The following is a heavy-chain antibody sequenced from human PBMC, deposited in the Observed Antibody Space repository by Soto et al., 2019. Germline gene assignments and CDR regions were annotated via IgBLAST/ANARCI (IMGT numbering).Heavy chain of an antibody. CDR3: ARERPLTGYSDY. CDR1: GGSISSSNW. D-gene: IGHD3-9*01. Sequence: SETLSLTCAVSGGSISSSNWWSWVRQPPGKGLEWIGEIYHSGSTNYNPSLKSRVTISVDTSKNQFSLKLSSVTAADTAVYYCARERPLTGYSDYWGQGTLVTVSS. J-gene: IGHJ4*02. V-gene: IGHV4-4*02. CDR2: IYHSGST.